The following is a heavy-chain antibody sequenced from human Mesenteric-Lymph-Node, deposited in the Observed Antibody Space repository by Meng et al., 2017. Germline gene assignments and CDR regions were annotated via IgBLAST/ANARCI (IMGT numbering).Heavy chain of an antibody. CDR1: GFTFSSYA. Sequence: GESLKISCAASGFTFSSYAMSWVRQAPGKGLEWVANIKEDGSERYYVDSVKGRFTISRDNPNKSRYLQMDSLRAEDTAVYYCTRNEAWGQGTLVTVSS. CDR2: IKEDGSER. J-gene: IGHJ5*02. CDR3: TRNEA. V-gene: IGHV3-7*01.